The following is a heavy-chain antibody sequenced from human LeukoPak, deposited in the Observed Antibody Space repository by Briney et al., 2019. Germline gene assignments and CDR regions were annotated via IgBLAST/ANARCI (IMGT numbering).Heavy chain of an antibody. D-gene: IGHD2-15*01. CDR3: ARAEMVVVAAFFDY. CDR2: IIPILGIA. CDR1: GGTFSSYA. Sequence: SVKVSCKASGGTFSSYAISWVRQAPGQGLEWMGRIIPILGIANYAQKFQGRVTITADKSTSTAYMELSSLRSEDTAVYYCARAEMVVVAAFFDYWGQGTLVTVSS. J-gene: IGHJ4*02. V-gene: IGHV1-69*04.